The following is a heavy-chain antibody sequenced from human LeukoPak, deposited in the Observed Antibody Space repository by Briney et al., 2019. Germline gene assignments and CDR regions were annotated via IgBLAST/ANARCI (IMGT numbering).Heavy chain of an antibody. CDR1: GGTFSSYA. J-gene: IGHJ4*02. CDR3: ARGAGDGWYHFDY. D-gene: IGHD6-19*01. V-gene: IGHV1-69*06. Sequence: ASVKVSYKASGGTFSSYAISWVRQAPGQGLEWMGGIIPIFGTANYAQKFQGRVTITADKSTSTAYMELSSLRSEDTAVYYCARGAGDGWYHFDYWGQGTLVTVSS. CDR2: IIPIFGTA.